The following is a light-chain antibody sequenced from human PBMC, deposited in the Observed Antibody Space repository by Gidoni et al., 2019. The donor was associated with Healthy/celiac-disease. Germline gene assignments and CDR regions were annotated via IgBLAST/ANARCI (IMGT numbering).Light chain of an antibody. Sequence: IQLTQSPSSLSASVGDRVTIPCRASQVISSYLACYQQNPGKAPKLLIYAASTLQSGVPSRFSGSGPGTALPLTTTSLQPEDFATYSCKQLNSYPLTFGRGTQVEIK. CDR3: KQLNSYPLT. V-gene: IGKV1-9*01. J-gene: IGKJ4*01. CDR2: AAS. CDR1: QVISSY.